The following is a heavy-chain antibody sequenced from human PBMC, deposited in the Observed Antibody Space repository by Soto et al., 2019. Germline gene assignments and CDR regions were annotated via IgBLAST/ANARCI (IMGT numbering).Heavy chain of an antibody. J-gene: IGHJ6*02. D-gene: IGHD1-26*01. CDR3: AREPGKWELLLYYYYYGMDV. Sequence: QVQLVQSGAEVKKPGASVKVSCKASGYTFTSYGISWVRQAPGQGLEWMGWISAYNGNTNYAQKLQGRVTMTTDTHTSTAYMELRSLRSDDTAVYYWAREPGKWELLLYYYYYGMDVWGQGTTVTVSS. CDR2: ISAYNGNT. CDR1: GYTFTSYG. V-gene: IGHV1-18*01.